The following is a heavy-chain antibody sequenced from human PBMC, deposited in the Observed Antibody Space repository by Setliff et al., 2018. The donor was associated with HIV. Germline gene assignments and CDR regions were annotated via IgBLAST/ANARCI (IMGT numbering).Heavy chain of an antibody. D-gene: IGHD3-10*01. Sequence: SETLSLTCTVSGGSVSNTTYYWGWIRQPPGKGLEWIGNIYYTGSTYYNPSLKSRVTVSVDTSKNQFSLKLTSVTVADTAVFYCARAGIKEDAFAIWGQGTMVTVSS. CDR1: GGSVSNTTYY. V-gene: IGHV4-39*02. J-gene: IGHJ3*02. CDR3: ARAGIKEDAFAI. CDR2: IYYTGST.